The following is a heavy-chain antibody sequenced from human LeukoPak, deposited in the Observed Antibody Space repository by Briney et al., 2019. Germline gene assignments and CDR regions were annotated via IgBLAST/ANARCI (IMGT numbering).Heavy chain of an antibody. CDR2: ISAYNGNT. D-gene: IGHD6-13*01. Sequence: ASVKVSCKASGYTFTSYSISWVRQAPGQGLEWMGWISAYNGNTNYAQKLQGRVTMTTDTSTSTAYMELRSLRSDDTAVYYCARDEVAAAHLPLDYWGQGTLVTVSS. CDR1: GYTFTSYS. CDR3: ARDEVAAAHLPLDY. J-gene: IGHJ4*02. V-gene: IGHV1-18*01.